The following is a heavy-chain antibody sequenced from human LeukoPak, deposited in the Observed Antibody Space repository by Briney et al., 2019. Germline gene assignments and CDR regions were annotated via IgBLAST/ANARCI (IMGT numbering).Heavy chain of an antibody. V-gene: IGHV3-23*01. CDR1: GFTFSSYA. D-gene: IGHD6-13*01. Sequence: GGSLRLSCAASGFTFSSYAMSWVRRAPGKGLEWVSAISGSGGSTYYADSVKGWFTISRDNSKNTLYLQMNSLRAEDTAVYYCAKGPPDSSSWYKRTEGWGQGTLVTVSS. CDR2: ISGSGGST. CDR3: AKGPPDSSSWYKRTEG. J-gene: IGHJ4*02.